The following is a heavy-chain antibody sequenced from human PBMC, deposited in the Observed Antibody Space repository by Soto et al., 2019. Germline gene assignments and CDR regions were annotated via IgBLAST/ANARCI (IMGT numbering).Heavy chain of an antibody. CDR3: ARDRITIFDRDDMDV. D-gene: IGHD3-3*01. V-gene: IGHV1-18*01. Sequence: ASGNVACKRSCYTFSSYCISWVRQTPGQGLEWMGWISPYNGDTKYAQKVQGRVTMTTDTSTSTTYMEVRSLRFDDTAVYYCARDRITIFDRDDMDVWGPGTTVTVSS. CDR2: ISPYNGDT. J-gene: IGHJ6*02. CDR1: CYTFSSYC.